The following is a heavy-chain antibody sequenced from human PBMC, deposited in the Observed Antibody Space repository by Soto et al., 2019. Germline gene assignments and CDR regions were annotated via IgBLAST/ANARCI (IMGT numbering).Heavy chain of an antibody. CDR1: GFTFSAFA. Sequence: HPGGSLRLSSAASGFTFSAFAMSWVRQAPGKGLEWVSTISEGGGTPFYADSVKGRFTISRDNSQNTLHLQMTTLRAEDTAVYFCAKRSRYYFDSWGQGSLVTVSS. CDR3: AKRSRYYFDS. J-gene: IGHJ4*02. CDR2: ISEGGGTP. V-gene: IGHV3-23*01. D-gene: IGHD6-13*01.